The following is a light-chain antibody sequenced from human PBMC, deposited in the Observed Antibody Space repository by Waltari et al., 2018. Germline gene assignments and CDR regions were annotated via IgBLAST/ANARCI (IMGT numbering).Light chain of an antibody. CDR1: RDINNF. Sequence: DIQLTQSPSSPSASVGDRVTISCQASRDINNFLNWYQQKPGKAPKLLIYDASNLEIGVPSRFSGRGSGTHFTFTISSLQPEDVATYYCQQYDDFPPYTFGQGTKVEIK. J-gene: IGKJ2*01. CDR2: DAS. V-gene: IGKV1-33*01. CDR3: QQYDDFPPYT.